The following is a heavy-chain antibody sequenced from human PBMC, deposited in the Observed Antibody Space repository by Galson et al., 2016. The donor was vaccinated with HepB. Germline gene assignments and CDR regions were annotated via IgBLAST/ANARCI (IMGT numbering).Heavy chain of an antibody. J-gene: IGHJ4*02. V-gene: IGHV3-48*04. CDR1: VFTFSSYS. Sequence: SLRLSCAASVFTFSSYSMNWVRQAPGKGLEWVSYISSGAIYYSDSVKGRFTISRDNAKNSLYLQMNSLRAEDTAVYYCARDHLWAFDYWGQGTLVTVSS. CDR2: ISSGAI. CDR3: ARDHLWAFDY. D-gene: IGHD7-27*01.